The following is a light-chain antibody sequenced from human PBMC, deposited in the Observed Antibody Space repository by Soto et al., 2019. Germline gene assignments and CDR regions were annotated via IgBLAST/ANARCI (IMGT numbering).Light chain of an antibody. J-gene: IGLJ1*01. V-gene: IGLV2-14*01. CDR3: SSYTSSSTPYV. CDR2: EVS. CDR1: SSDVGAYNS. Sequence: QSALAQPASVSGSPGQSVTISCTGTSSDVGAYNSVSWYQQHPDKAPQLMIYEVSNRPSGVSNRFSGSKSGNTASLTISGLQAEDEADYYCSSYTSSSTPYVFGTGTKLTVL.